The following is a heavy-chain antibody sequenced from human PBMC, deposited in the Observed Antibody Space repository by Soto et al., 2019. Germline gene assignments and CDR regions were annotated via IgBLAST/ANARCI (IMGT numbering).Heavy chain of an antibody. CDR1: GFTFSNAW. Sequence: GGSLRISCAASGFTFSNAWMSWVRQAPGKGLEWVGRIKSKTDGGTTDYAAPVKGRFTISRDDSKNTLYLQMNSLKTEDTAVYYCTTEYYRGGSGWYDYWGQGTLVTVSS. CDR3: TTEYYRGGSGWYDY. V-gene: IGHV3-15*01. D-gene: IGHD6-19*01. CDR2: IKSKTDGGTT. J-gene: IGHJ4*02.